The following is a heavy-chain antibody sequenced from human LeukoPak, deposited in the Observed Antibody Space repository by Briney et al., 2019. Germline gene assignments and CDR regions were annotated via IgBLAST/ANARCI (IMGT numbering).Heavy chain of an antibody. V-gene: IGHV3-7*01. J-gene: IGHJ6*02. Sequence: GGSLRLSCAASGFTFSSYWMSWVRQAPGKGLEWVANIKQDGCEKYYVDSVKGRFTISRDNAKNSLYLQMNSLRAEDTAVYYCARSAAIRNKNYYYYYGMDVWGQGTTVTVSS. CDR2: IKQDGCEK. CDR3: ARSAAIRNKNYYYYYGMDV. CDR1: GFTFSSYW. D-gene: IGHD2-2*02.